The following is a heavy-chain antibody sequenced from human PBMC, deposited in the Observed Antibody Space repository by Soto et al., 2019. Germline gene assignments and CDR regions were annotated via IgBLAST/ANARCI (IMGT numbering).Heavy chain of an antibody. CDR3: ARRGVVVPAAMSYYYMDV. CDR1: GFTFSSYG. D-gene: IGHD2-2*01. V-gene: IGHV3-33*01. CDR2: IWYDGSNK. J-gene: IGHJ6*03. Sequence: QVQLVESGGGVVQPGRSLRLSCAASGFTFSSYGMHWVRQAPGKGLEWVAVIWYDGSNKYYADSVKGRFTISRDNSKNTQYLQMNGMRAEDTAVYYCARRGVVVPAAMSYYYMDVWGKGTTVNVSS.